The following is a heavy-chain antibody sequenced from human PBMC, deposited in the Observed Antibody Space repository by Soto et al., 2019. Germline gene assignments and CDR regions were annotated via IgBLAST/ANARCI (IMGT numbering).Heavy chain of an antibody. V-gene: IGHV1-69*13. CDR1: GGTFSSYA. Sequence: GASVKVSCKASGGTFSSYAISWVRQAPGQGLEWMGGITPIFGTANYAQKFQGRVTITADESTSTAYMELSSLRSEDTAVYYCARVRAAAGTYYYYGMDVWGQGTTVTVSS. D-gene: IGHD6-13*01. J-gene: IGHJ6*02. CDR3: ARVRAAAGTYYYYGMDV. CDR2: ITPIFGTA.